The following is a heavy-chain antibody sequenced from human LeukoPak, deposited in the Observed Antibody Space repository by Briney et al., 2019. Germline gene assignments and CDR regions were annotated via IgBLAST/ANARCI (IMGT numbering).Heavy chain of an antibody. V-gene: IGHV4-39*07. Sequence: SETLSLTCTVSGGSISSSSYYWGWIRQPPGKGLEWIGSIYYSGSTYYNPSLESRVTISVDTSKNQFSLKLSSVTAADTAVYYCISGGNNFDYWGQGTLVTVSS. CDR3: ISGGNNFDY. CDR1: GGSISSSSYY. CDR2: IYYSGST. D-gene: IGHD2-15*01. J-gene: IGHJ4*02.